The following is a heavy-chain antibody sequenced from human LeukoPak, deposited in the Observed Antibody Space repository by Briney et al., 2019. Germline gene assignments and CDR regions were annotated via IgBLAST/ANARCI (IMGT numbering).Heavy chain of an antibody. D-gene: IGHD3-9*01. CDR2: ISYDGSNK. V-gene: IGHV3-30*04. CDR3: ASLDYDILTGEDDY. CDR1: GLTVSSYA. J-gene: IGHJ4*02. Sequence: GGSLRLSCAASGLTVSSYAMHWVRQAPGKGLEWVAVISYDGSNKYYADSVKGRFTISRDNSKSTLYLQMNSLRAEDTAVYYCASLDYDILTGEDDYWGQGTLVTVSS.